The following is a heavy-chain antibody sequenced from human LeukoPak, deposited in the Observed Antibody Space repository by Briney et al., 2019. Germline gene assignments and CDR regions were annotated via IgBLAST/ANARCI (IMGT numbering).Heavy chain of an antibody. V-gene: IGHV4-4*07. CDR3: ARTVYGDKTGFDY. J-gene: IGHJ4*02. CDR1: GGSISSYY. Sequence: SETLSLTCTASGGSISSYYWSWIRQPAGKGLEGIGRIYTSGSTNYNPSLKSRVTISVDKSKNQFSLKLSSVTAADTAVYYCARTVYGDKTGFDYWGQGTLVTVSS. D-gene: IGHD4-23*01. CDR2: IYTSGST.